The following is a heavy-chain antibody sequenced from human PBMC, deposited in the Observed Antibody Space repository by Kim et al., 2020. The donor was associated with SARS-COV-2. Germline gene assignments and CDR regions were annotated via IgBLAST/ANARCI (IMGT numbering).Heavy chain of an antibody. J-gene: IGHJ6*02. CDR1: GFTFSSYA. V-gene: IGHV3-23*01. CDR2: ISGSGGST. Sequence: GGSLRLSCAASGFTFSSYAMSWVRQAPGKGLEWVSAISGSGGSTYYADSVKGRFTISRDNSKNTLYLQMNSLRAEDTAVYYCAKEGVVVPAAIPGGMDVWGQGTTVTVSS. D-gene: IGHD2-2*02. CDR3: AKEGVVVPAAIPGGMDV.